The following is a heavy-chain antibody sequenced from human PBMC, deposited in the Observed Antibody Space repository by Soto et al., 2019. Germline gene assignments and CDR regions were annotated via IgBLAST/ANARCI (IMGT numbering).Heavy chain of an antibody. V-gene: IGHV3-53*01. CDR2: IYSGESK. D-gene: IGHD6-6*01. CDR3: ARDPSRSSYLGRFEP. Sequence: PVGSLRLSCASSVCTVSSNYMSCVRHSPGKWLEWVSVIYSGESKLYADSVKGRFTISRDNFKNTLYLQMNSLRAEDTAVYYCARDPSRSSYLGRFEPWGQGALVSVS. J-gene: IGHJ5*02. CDR1: VCTVSSNY.